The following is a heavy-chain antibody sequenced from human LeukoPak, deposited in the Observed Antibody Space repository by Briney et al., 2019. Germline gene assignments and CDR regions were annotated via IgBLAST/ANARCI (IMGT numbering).Heavy chain of an antibody. J-gene: IGHJ4*02. CDR3: ARGVYIAAAQYGY. CDR2: IYYSGTT. CDR1: GGSISSYY. Sequence: SETLSLTCTVSGGSISSYYWSWIRQPPGKGLEWIGYIYYSGTTNYNPSLKSRVTISVDTSKNQFSLKLSSVTAADTAVYYCARGVYIAAAQYGYWGQGTLVGVSS. V-gene: IGHV4-59*01. D-gene: IGHD6-13*01.